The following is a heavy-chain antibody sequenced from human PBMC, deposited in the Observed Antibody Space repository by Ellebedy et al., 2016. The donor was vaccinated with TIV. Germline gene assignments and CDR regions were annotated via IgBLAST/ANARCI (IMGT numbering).Heavy chain of an antibody. J-gene: IGHJ4*02. V-gene: IGHV3-23*01. CDR1: GLSFSGYA. D-gene: IGHD2-8*02. Sequence: GESLKISCAASGLSFSGYAMSWVRQAPGKGLEWVSSISKSGSSTYYADSEKGRFTISRDNSKNTVNLQMNSLRAEDTAVYYCAKLAGVHSWYFDYWGQGTLVTVSS. CDR2: ISKSGSST. CDR3: AKLAGVHSWYFDY.